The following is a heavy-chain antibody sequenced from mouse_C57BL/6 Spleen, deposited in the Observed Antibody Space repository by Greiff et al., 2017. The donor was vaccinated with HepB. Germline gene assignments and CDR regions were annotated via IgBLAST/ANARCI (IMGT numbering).Heavy chain of an antibody. V-gene: IGHV1-76*01. CDR3: ARRKSYDYDGFAY. Sequence: QVQLKQSGAELVRPGASVKLSCKASGYTFTDYYINWVKQRPGQGLEWIARIYPGSGNTYYNEKFKGKATLTAEKSSSTAYMQLSSLTSEDSAVYFCARRKSYDYDGFAYWGQGTLVTVSA. CDR1: GYTFTDYY. CDR2: IYPGSGNT. J-gene: IGHJ3*01. D-gene: IGHD2-4*01.